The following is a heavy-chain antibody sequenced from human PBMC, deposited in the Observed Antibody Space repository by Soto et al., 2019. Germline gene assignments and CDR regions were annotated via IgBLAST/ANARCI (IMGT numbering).Heavy chain of an antibody. D-gene: IGHD2-15*01. CDR1: GYTFTSYG. V-gene: IGHV1-18*01. J-gene: IGHJ3*02. Sequence: ASVKVSCKASGYTFTSYGISWVRQAPGQGLEWMGWISAYNGNTNYAQKLQGRVTMTTDTSTSTAYMELRSLRSDDTAVYYCARTAGIVVVVAATLHAFDIWGQGTMVTVSS. CDR3: ARTAGIVVVVAATLHAFDI. CDR2: ISAYNGNT.